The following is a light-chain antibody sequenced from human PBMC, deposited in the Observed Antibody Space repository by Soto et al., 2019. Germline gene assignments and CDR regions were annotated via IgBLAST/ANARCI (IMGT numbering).Light chain of an antibody. CDR3: SSYTSSSTYV. CDR2: EVL. V-gene: IGLV2-14*01. Sequence: QSVLTQPASVSGSPGQSITISCTGTSSDIGANDYVSWYQHQSGKAPKLMIFEVLSRPSGVSNRFSGSKSGNTASLTISGLQAEDEADYYCSSYTSSSTYVFGTGTKLTVL. CDR1: SSDIGANDY. J-gene: IGLJ1*01.